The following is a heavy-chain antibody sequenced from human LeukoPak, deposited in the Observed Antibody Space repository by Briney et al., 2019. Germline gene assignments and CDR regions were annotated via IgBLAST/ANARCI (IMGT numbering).Heavy chain of an antibody. CDR1: GYTFSGYH. CDR2: INSNSGGT. V-gene: IGHV1-2*02. CDR3: ARGYCTRSSCSYYLDY. J-gene: IGHJ4*02. D-gene: IGHD2-15*01. Sequence: GASVKVSCKASGYTFSGYHVHWVRQVPGQGLQWMGWINSNSGGTNYAQRFQARVTMTRDTSISTAYMEMSRLRSDDTAVYYCARGYCTRSSCSYYLDYWGQGTLVTVSS.